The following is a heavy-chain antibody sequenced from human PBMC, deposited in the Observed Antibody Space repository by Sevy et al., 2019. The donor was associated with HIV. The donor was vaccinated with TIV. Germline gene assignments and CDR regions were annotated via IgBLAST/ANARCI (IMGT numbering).Heavy chain of an antibody. CDR2: ISSSGSTI. J-gene: IGHJ4*02. CDR3: ARAPQYYDILTGYYPPDY. Sequence: GGSLRLSCAASGFTFSDYYMSWIRQAPGKGLEWVSYISSSGSTIYYADSVKGRFTISRDNAKNSLYLQMNSLRAEDTAVYYCARAPQYYDILTGYYPPDYWGQGTLVTVSS. CDR1: GFTFSDYY. V-gene: IGHV3-11*01. D-gene: IGHD3-9*01.